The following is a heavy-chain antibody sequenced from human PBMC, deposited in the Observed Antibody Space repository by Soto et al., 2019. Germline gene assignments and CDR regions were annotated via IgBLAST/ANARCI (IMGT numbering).Heavy chain of an antibody. CDR3: ARGVPITPGTFDY. Sequence: GGSLRLSCAASGFTVSSTYMSWVRQAPGKGLEWISIIYSGGSTFYADSVKGRFTISRDNSKNTLYLQMNSLRAEDTAVYYCARGVPITPGTFDYRGQGTLVTVSS. CDR1: GFTVSSTY. V-gene: IGHV3-53*01. CDR2: IYSGGST. J-gene: IGHJ4*02. D-gene: IGHD5-12*01.